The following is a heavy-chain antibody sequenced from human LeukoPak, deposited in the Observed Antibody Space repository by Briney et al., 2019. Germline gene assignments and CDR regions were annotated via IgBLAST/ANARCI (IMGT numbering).Heavy chain of an antibody. J-gene: IGHJ4*02. CDR2: INHSGST. D-gene: IGHD3-3*01. Sequence: PSETLSLTCAVYGGSFSGYYWICLRQPPGKGLEWIGEINHSGSTNYNPSLKSRVTISVDTSKNQFSLKLSSVTAADTAVYYCARLLVFWSGPDYWGQGTLVTVSS. CDR1: GGSFSGYY. V-gene: IGHV4-34*01. CDR3: ARLLVFWSGPDY.